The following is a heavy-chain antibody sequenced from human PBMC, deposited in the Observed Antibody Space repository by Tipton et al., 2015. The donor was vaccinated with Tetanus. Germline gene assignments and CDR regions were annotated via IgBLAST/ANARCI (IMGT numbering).Heavy chain of an antibody. V-gene: IGHV4-31*03. CDR1: GGSLSRGGYY. CDR2: IYFSGST. CDR3: ARDQARGARGWNYFDF. D-gene: IGHD1-26*01. J-gene: IGHJ4*02. Sequence: TLSLTCTVSGGSLSRGGYYWTWIRQHPGKGLEWIGDIYFSGSTYYNPSLKSRVTISVDTSKNQFSLRLNSVTAADTAVYYCARDQARGARGWNYFDFWGLGTLVTVSS.